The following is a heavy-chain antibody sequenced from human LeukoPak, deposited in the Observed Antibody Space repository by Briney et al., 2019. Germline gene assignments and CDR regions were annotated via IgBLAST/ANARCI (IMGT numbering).Heavy chain of an antibody. CDR2: IYPDDSDT. Sequence: GESLKISCKGSEFSFTRKWIGWVRQMPGKGLEWMGNIYPDDSDTRYSPSFQGQVTISADKSISTAYLQWSSLKASDTAMYYCARRGDGYNYVDYWGQGTLVTVSS. V-gene: IGHV5-51*01. CDR1: EFSFTRKW. J-gene: IGHJ4*02. CDR3: ARRGDGYNYVDY. D-gene: IGHD5-24*01.